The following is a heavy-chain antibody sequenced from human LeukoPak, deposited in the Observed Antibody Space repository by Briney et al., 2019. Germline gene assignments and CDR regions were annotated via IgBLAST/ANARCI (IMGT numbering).Heavy chain of an antibody. Sequence: SVKVSCKASGGTFSSYAISWVRQAPGRGLEWMGRIIPILGIANYAQKFQGRVPITADKSTSTAYMELSSLRSEDTAVYYCARDQDYGDYVINDAFDIWGQGTMVTVSS. J-gene: IGHJ3*02. CDR1: GGTFSSYA. CDR3: ARDQDYGDYVINDAFDI. D-gene: IGHD4-17*01. V-gene: IGHV1-69*04. CDR2: IIPILGIA.